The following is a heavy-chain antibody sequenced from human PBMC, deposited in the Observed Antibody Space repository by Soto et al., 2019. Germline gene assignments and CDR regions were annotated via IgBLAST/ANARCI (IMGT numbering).Heavy chain of an antibody. CDR3: AKGDNLGPKTGYAFDP. D-gene: IGHD5-12*01. J-gene: IGHJ5*02. CDR1: GDKVSSNTAS. CDR2: TYFRSKWYN. V-gene: IGHV6-1*01. Sequence: TQALSITLAISGDKVSSNTASWNWIRQSPSRGLEWLGRTYFRSKWYNDYAVSVKSRIIINPDTSNNQFSLQLNSVTPEDTAVYFCAKGDNLGPKTGYAFDPWGQGIMVTVPQ.